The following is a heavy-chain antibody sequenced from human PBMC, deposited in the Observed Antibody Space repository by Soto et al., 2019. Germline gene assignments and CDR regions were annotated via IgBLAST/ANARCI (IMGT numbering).Heavy chain of an antibody. CDR1: GFTFSNAW. D-gene: IGHD5-18*01. V-gene: IGHV3-15*01. J-gene: IGHJ5*02. CDR3: PTGTWIQLWSPDL. Sequence: GGSLRLSCAASGFTFSNAWMSWVRQAPGKGLEWVGHIKSKTDGGTTDYAAPVKGRFTISRDDSKNTLYLQMNSLNTEYTAVYYCPTGTWIQLWSPDLWGQGTLVTVCS. CDR2: IKSKTDGGTT.